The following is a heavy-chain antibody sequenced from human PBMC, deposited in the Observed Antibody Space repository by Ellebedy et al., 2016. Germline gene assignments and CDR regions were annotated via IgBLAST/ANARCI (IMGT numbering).Heavy chain of an antibody. CDR1: GFIFSNYA. J-gene: IGHJ4*02. CDR3: AKDMQLSY. V-gene: IGHV3-23*01. CDR2: ISSSGDNT. Sequence: GGSLRLXXAASGFIFSNYAMNWVRQAPGKGLEWVSLISSSGDNTFYADYVKGRFTISRDDSKNTLYLEMNSLRAEDTAVYYCAKDMQLSYWGQGTLVTVSS. D-gene: IGHD5-18*01.